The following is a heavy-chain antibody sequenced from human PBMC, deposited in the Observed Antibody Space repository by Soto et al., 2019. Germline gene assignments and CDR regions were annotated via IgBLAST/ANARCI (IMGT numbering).Heavy chain of an antibody. CDR2: IIPILGIA. Sequence: QVQLVQSGAEVKKPGSSVKVSCKASGGTFSSYTISWVRQAPGQGLEWLGRIIPILGIANYAQKFQGRVTITADKSTRITYMELSSMRSEYTAVYYCARAPFCSGGSCYSGSGGRDVWGQGTTVTVSS. CDR1: GGTFSSYT. V-gene: IGHV1-69*02. D-gene: IGHD2-15*01. CDR3: ARAPFCSGGSCYSGSGGRDV. J-gene: IGHJ6*02.